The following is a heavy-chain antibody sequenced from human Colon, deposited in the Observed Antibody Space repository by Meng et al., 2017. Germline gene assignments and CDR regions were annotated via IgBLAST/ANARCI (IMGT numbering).Heavy chain of an antibody. D-gene: IGHD6-19*01. CDR1: GFSFTNAY. V-gene: IGHV3-15*01. CDR3: ATYGSGHPA. CDR2: IKNKADGGTT. Sequence: QLVGSGGCLVEPGGSLRLSCTGSGFSFTNAYMSWVRQAPGKGPEWVGRIKNKADGGTTDYTAPLKDRFSISRDDSKNTVYLQMNSLKTEDTALYYCATYGSGHPAGGQGTLVTVSS. J-gene: IGHJ4*02.